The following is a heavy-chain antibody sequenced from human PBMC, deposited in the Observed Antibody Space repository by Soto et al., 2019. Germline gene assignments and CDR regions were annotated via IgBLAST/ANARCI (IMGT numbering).Heavy chain of an antibody. J-gene: IGHJ4*02. D-gene: IGHD6-13*01. CDR3: ARPSPSAATEPGWVDF. CDR2: IYYSGST. CDR1: GGSISTSSYY. V-gene: IGHV4-39*01. Sequence: QLQLQESGPGLVKPSETLSLTCTVSGGSISTSSYYWGWIRQPPGKGLEWIGYIYYSGSTYYNPSLKSRVTISVDTSKSQFSLKLSSVTAADTAVYYCARPSPSAATEPGWVDFWGQGTLVSVSS.